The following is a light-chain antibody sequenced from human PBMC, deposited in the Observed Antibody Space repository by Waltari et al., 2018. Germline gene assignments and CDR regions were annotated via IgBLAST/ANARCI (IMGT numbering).Light chain of an antibody. CDR2: DVS. Sequence: QSALTQPASVSGSPGQSITVSCIGTSNDIGSYNFVSWFQQHPGRAPKLMIYDVSERPVGLSTLFSGSNSGNTASLTSSGRQAEDEADYYCFSYAGSNSFAFGGGTRVTVL. J-gene: IGLJ2*01. CDR1: SNDIGSYNF. CDR3: FSYAGSNSFA. V-gene: IGLV2-23*02.